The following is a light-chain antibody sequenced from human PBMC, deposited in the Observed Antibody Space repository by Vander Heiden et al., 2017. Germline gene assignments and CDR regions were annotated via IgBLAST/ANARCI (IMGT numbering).Light chain of an antibody. Sequence: QSVLTQPPSASGTPGQRVTISCAGSSSNIGSNTVNWYQQLTGTAPKLHHYCNNPRPSGVPDRFSGSKSGTSASLAISGLQSGDEADYYCAAWDDSLNGPVFGGGTKLTVL. V-gene: IGLV1-44*01. CDR2: CNN. CDR1: SSNIGSNT. J-gene: IGLJ2*01. CDR3: AAWDDSLNGPV.